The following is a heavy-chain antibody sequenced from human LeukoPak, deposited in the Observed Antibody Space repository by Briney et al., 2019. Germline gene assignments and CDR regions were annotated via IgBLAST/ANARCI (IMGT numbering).Heavy chain of an antibody. D-gene: IGHD3-9*01. CDR2: ISGSGGST. J-gene: IGHJ4*02. V-gene: IGHV3-23*01. Sequence: GGSLRLSCAASGFTFSSYAMSWARQAPGKGLEWVSAISGSGGSTYYADSVKGRFTISRDNSKNTLYLQMNSLRAEDTAVYYCAKVPILRYFDGLPEVPFFDYWGQGTLVTVSS. CDR3: AKVPILRYFDGLPEVPFFDY. CDR1: GFTFSSYA.